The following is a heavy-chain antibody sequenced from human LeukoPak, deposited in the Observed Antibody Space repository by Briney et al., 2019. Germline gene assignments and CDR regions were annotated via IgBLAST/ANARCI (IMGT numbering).Heavy chain of an antibody. V-gene: IGHV1-8*03. CDR1: GYTFTSYD. D-gene: IGHD6-19*01. J-gene: IGHJ3*02. Sequence: ASVKVSRKASGYTFTSYDINWVRQATGQGLKWMGWMNPNSGNTGYAQKFQGRVTITRNTSISTAYMELSSLRSEDTAVYYCARGRRLARNDAFDIWGQGTMVTVSS. CDR3: ARGRRLARNDAFDI. CDR2: MNPNSGNT.